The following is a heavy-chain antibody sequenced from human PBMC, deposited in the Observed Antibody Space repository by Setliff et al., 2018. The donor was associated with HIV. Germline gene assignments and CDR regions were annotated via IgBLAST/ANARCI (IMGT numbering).Heavy chain of an antibody. CDR2: VCNSGAT. V-gene: IGHV4-4*02. CDR3: GRTMTYYYLCMDV. Sequence: SETLSLTCAVSGESIGSPGCWSWIRQSLEKGLEWIGEVCNSGATNFSPFFRGRVTISVGTSKNQVSLELSSVTAADTAVYYCGRTMTYYYLCMDVWGNGTTVTAP. CDR1: GESIGSPGC. J-gene: IGHJ6*03.